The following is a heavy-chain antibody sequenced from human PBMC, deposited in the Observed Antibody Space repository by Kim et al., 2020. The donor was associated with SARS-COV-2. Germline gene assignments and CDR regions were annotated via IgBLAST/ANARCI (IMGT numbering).Heavy chain of an antibody. V-gene: IGHV4-59*09. D-gene: IGHD6-13*01. Sequence: NSNPSLKSRVTISVDTSKNQFSLKLSSVTAADTAVYYCARGQQLVDAFDIWGQGTMVTVSS. J-gene: IGHJ3*02. CDR3: ARGQQLVDAFDI.